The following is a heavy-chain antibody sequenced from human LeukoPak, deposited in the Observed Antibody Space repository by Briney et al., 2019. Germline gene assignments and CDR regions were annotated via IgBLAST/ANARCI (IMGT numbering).Heavy chain of an antibody. CDR3: ARKFTVAGINWYFDL. V-gene: IGHV3-7*01. CDR1: GFTFSSYG. CDR2: IKHDGSER. D-gene: IGHD6-19*01. Sequence: SGGSLRLSCAASGFTFSSYGMHWVRQAPGKGLEWVANIKHDGSERYYVDSVKGRFTISRDNAKNSLYLQMHSLRTEDTAVYFCARKFTVAGINWYFDLWGRGTLVTVSS. J-gene: IGHJ2*01.